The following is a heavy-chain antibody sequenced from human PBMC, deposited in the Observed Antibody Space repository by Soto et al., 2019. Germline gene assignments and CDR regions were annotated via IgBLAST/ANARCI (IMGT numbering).Heavy chain of an antibody. CDR3: AKEGQRGYYFDY. CDR1: GFTFDDYA. CDR2: ISWNSGSI. V-gene: IGHV3-9*01. Sequence: EVQLVESGGGLVQPGRSLRLSCAASGFTFDDYAMHWVRQAPGKGLEWVSGISWNSGSIGYADSVKGRFTISRYNAKNSLYLQMNSLRAEDTALYYCAKEGQRGYYFDYWGQGTLVTVSS. J-gene: IGHJ4*02.